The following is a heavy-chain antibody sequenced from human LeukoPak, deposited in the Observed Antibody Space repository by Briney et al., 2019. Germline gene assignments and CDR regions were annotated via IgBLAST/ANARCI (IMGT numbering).Heavy chain of an antibody. CDR2: ISAYNGST. J-gene: IGHJ3*02. CDR3: ARGEDYYDSSGYQPSAIWGAFDI. Sequence: GASVKVSCKASGYTFTSYGISGVRQAPGQGLEWMGWISAYNGSTNYAQKLQGRVTMNTETSTRTAYMELRSLRSDDTAVYYCARGEDYYDSSGYQPSAIWGAFDIWGQGTMVTVSS. V-gene: IGHV1-18*01. CDR1: GYTFTSYG. D-gene: IGHD3-22*01.